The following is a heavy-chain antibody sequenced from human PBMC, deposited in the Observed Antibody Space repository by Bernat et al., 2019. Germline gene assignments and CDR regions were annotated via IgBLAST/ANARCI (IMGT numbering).Heavy chain of an antibody. Sequence: QVQLVESGGGVVQPGRSLRLSCAASGFTFSSYGMHWVRQAPGKGLEWVAVMSYDGSNEYYRDSAKGRFTISRDNSKNTLFLQMNSLRAEDTAVYYCAKDLDAWGSDAFDIWGQGTIVTVSS. D-gene: IGHD3-16*01. V-gene: IGHV3-30*18. CDR3: AKDLDAWGSDAFDI. CDR2: MSYDGSNE. J-gene: IGHJ3*02. CDR1: GFTFSSYG.